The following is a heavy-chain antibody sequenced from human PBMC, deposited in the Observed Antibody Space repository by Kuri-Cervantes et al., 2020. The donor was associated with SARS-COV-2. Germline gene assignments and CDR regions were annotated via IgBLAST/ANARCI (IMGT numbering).Heavy chain of an antibody. CDR3: ARDRDYYGSGSWNY. Sequence: GGSLRLSCAASGFTFSSYSMNWVRQAPGKGLEWVSVIYSGGSTYYADSVKGRFTISRDNSKNTLYLQMNSLRAEDTAVYYCARDRDYYGSGSWNYWGQGTLVTVSS. CDR2: IYSGGST. V-gene: IGHV3-66*02. CDR1: GFTFSSYS. J-gene: IGHJ4*02. D-gene: IGHD3-10*01.